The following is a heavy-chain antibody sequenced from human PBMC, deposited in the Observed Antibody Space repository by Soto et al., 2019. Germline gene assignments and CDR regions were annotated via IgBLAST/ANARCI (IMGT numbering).Heavy chain of an antibody. CDR2: ISYDGSNK. Sequence: QVLLVESGGGVVQPGRSLRLSCAASGFTFSSYAMHWVRQAPGKGLEWVAVISYDGSNKYYADSVKGRFTISRDNSKNTLYLQMNSLRAEDTAVYYCARDGGGGYCSGGSCYSTYFDYWGQGTLVTVSS. V-gene: IGHV3-30-3*01. CDR3: ARDGGGGYCSGGSCYSTYFDY. J-gene: IGHJ4*02. CDR1: GFTFSSYA. D-gene: IGHD2-15*01.